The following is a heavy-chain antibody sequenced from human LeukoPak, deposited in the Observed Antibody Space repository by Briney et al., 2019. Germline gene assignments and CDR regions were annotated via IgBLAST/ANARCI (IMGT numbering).Heavy chain of an antibody. CDR2: IYYSGST. CDR3: ARSVVRGVYRRHFDY. V-gene: IGHV4-39*07. Sequence: SSETLSLTCTVSGGSISSSSYYWGWIRQPPGKGLEWIESIYYSGSTYYNPSLKSRVTISVDTSKNQFSLKLSSVTAADTAVYYCARSVVRGVYRRHFDYWGQGTLVTVSS. CDR1: GGSISSSSYY. D-gene: IGHD3-10*01. J-gene: IGHJ4*02.